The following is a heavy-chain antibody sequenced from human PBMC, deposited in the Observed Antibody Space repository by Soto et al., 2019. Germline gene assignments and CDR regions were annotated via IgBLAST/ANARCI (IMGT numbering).Heavy chain of an antibody. CDR1: GVIVSNNY. CDR3: ATAFCTDGSSCGFDY. V-gene: IGHV3-53*01. CDR2: LYSDGST. J-gene: IGHJ4*02. Sequence: EVQLVESGGGLIQPGGSLRLSCAASGVIVSNNYMNWVRQAPGKGLESVSVLYSDGSTYYADSVKGRFTISRDIPKNTLYLQMNSLRVEDTALYYCATAFCTDGSSCGFDYWGQGALVTVSS. D-gene: IGHD2-8*01.